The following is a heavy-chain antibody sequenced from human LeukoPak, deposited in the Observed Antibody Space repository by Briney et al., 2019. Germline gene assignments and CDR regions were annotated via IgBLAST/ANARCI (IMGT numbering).Heavy chain of an antibody. CDR3: ARVSVVGKPDY. D-gene: IGHD1-26*01. V-gene: IGHV4-34*01. Sequence: SETLSLTCAVYGGSFSGYYWSWIRQPPGKGLEWIGEINHSGSTNYNPSLKSRVTISVDTSKNQFSLKLSSVTAADTAVYYCARVSVVGKPDYWGQGTLVTVSS. CDR1: GGSFSGYY. CDR2: INHSGST. J-gene: IGHJ4*02.